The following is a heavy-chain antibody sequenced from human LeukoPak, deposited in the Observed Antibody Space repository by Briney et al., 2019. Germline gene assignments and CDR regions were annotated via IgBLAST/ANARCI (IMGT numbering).Heavy chain of an antibody. J-gene: IGHJ4*02. CDR3: ARGKSYGMGIFDY. CDR1: GFTLSSYE. D-gene: IGHD5-18*01. CDR2: ISSSGSTI. Sequence: PGGSLRLSCAASGFTLSSYEMNWVRQAPGKGLEWVSYISSSGSTIYYADSVKGRFTISRDNAKNSLYLQMNSLRAEDTAVYYCARGKSYGMGIFDYWGQGTLVTVSS. V-gene: IGHV3-48*03.